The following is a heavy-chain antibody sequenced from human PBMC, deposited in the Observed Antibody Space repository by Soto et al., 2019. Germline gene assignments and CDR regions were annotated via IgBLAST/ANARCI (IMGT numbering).Heavy chain of an antibody. D-gene: IGHD6-13*01. V-gene: IGHV3-33*01. Sequence: QVQLVESGGGVVQPERSLSLSCAASGFSFSNYGMHWVRQAPGKGLEWVAVIWYDGSNKYYADSVKGRFTISRDNSKNTLYLQTNSLSAEDTAVYYCARVGQQQAPDYWGQGTQVIVSS. CDR1: GFSFSNYG. J-gene: IGHJ4*02. CDR3: ARVGQQQAPDY. CDR2: IWYDGSNK.